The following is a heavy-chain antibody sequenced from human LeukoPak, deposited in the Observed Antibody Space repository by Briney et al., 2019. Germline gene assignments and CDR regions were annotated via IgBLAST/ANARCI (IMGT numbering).Heavy chain of an antibody. CDR3: ARGTGGYQLLLYY. J-gene: IGHJ4*02. V-gene: IGHV4-34*01. CDR1: GGSFSGYY. Sequence: PSETLSLTYAVYGGSFSGYYWSWIRQPPGKGLEWIGEINHSGSTDYNPSLKSRVTISVDTSKNQFSLKLSSVTAADTAVYYCARGTGGYQLLLYYWGQGTLVTVSS. CDR2: INHSGST. D-gene: IGHD2-2*01.